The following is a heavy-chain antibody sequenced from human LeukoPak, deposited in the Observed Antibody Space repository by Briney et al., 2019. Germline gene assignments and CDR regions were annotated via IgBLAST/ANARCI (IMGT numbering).Heavy chain of an antibody. CDR3: AKDSGFLKWLLLAHLDY. D-gene: IGHD3-3*01. J-gene: IGHJ4*02. CDR1: GYTFTTYG. V-gene: IGHV1-18*01. CDR2: ISAHNGNT. Sequence: VASVKVSCKASGYTFTTYGISWVRQAPGQGLEWLGWISAHNGNTKYAQKVQGRVTMTTDTSTNTAHMELRSLRSDDTAVYYCAKDSGFLKWLLLAHLDYWGQGTRVTVSS.